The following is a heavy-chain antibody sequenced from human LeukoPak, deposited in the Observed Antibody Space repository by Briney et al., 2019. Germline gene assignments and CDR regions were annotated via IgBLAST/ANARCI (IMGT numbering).Heavy chain of an antibody. CDR2: IRYDGSNK. V-gene: IGHV3-30*02. J-gene: IGHJ4*02. CDR1: GFTFSSYG. CDR3: AFPFLGSTWSLVEY. Sequence: GGSLRLSCAASGFTFSSYGMHWVRQAPGKGLEWVAFIRYDGSNKYYADSVKGRFTISRDNSKNTLYLQMNSLRVEDTAVYYCAFPFLGSTWSLVEYWGQGTLVTVSS. D-gene: IGHD6-13*01.